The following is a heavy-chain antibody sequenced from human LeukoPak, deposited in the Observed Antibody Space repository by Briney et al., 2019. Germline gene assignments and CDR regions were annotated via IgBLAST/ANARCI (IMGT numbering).Heavy chain of an antibody. V-gene: IGHV4-34*01. CDR3: ARAPNLEYSSSWYGLKYPQGGYFDY. CDR2: INHSGST. CDR1: GGSFSGYY. Sequence: SETLSLTCAVYGGSFSGYYWSWIRQPPGKGLEWIGEINHSGSTNYNPSLKSRVTISVDTSKNQFSLKLSSVTAADTAVYYCARAPNLEYSSSWYGLKYPQGGYFDYWGQGTLVTVSS. J-gene: IGHJ4*02. D-gene: IGHD6-13*01.